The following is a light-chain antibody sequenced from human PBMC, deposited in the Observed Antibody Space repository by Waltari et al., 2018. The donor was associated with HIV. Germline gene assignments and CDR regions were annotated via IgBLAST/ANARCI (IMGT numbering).Light chain of an antibody. J-gene: IGLJ3*02. Sequence: QSALTQPRSVSGSPGQSVTIPCTGTSSDVGGYAPVFWYLQHPGKVPKLIIYEVIKRPSGVPDRFSGSKSGNTASLTISGLQTEDEADYFCCSYAGTYTYVLFGGGTKLTIL. CDR3: CSYAGTYTYVL. CDR2: EVI. CDR1: SSDVGGYAP. V-gene: IGLV2-11*01.